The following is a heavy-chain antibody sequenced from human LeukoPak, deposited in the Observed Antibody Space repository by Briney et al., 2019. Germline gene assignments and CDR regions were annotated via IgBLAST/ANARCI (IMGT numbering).Heavy chain of an antibody. J-gene: IGHJ4*02. CDR1: GGSFSGYY. D-gene: IGHD3/OR15-3a*01. V-gene: IGHV4-59*01. Sequence: KTSETLSLTCAVYGGSFSGYYWSWIRQPPGKGLECIGHIYYTGSTYYKPSLESRVTISVDTAKNQISLKLSSVTAADTAVYYCARYEEFSTGYSASSPRHYFDHWGQGTLVTVSS. CDR2: IYYTGST. CDR3: ARYEEFSTGYSASSPRHYFDH.